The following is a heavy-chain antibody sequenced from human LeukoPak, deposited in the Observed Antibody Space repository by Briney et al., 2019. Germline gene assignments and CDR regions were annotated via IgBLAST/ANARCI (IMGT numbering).Heavy chain of an antibody. Sequence: PSETLSLTXTVSGGSISSYYWSWIRQPPGKGVEWIGYIYYSGSTNYNPSLKSRVTISVDTSKNQFSLKLSSVTAADTAVYYSARMLTSSSLPIDYWGQGTLVTVSS. CDR2: IYYSGST. J-gene: IGHJ4*02. D-gene: IGHD6-6*01. CDR1: GGSISSYY. CDR3: ARMLTSSSLPIDY. V-gene: IGHV4-59*01.